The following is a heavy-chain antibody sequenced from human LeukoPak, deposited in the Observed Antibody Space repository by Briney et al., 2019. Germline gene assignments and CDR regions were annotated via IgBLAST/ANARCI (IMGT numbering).Heavy chain of an antibody. Sequence: GGSLRLSGAASGFTFSSYAMHWVRQAPGKGLEWVAVISYDGSNKYYADSVKGRFTISRDNSKNTLYLQMNSLRAEDTAVYYCARSERAAVPYWYFDLWGRGTLVTVSS. CDR2: ISYDGSNK. CDR3: ARSERAAVPYWYFDL. V-gene: IGHV3-30-3*01. J-gene: IGHJ2*01. CDR1: GFTFSSYA. D-gene: IGHD6-13*01.